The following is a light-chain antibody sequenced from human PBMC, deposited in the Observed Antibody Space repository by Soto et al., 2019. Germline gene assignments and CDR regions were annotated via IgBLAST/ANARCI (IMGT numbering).Light chain of an antibody. V-gene: IGKV3-20*01. CDR1: QSVSSY. CDR2: GAS. CDR3: QQYGSSPRIT. J-gene: IGKJ5*01. Sequence: EIVLTQSPATLSLSPGERATLSFSSSQSVSSYLAWYQQKPGQAPRLLIYGASSRATGIPDRFSGSGSGTDFTLTISRLEPEDFAVYYCQQYGSSPRITFGQGTRLEIK.